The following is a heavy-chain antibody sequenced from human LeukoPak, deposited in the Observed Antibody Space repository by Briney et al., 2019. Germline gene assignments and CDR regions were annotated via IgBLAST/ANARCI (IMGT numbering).Heavy chain of an antibody. CDR2: ISAYNCNT. D-gene: IGHD5-24*01. CDR3: ARGGGSGDGYNFDYYYGMDV. CDR1: GYTVTSYG. J-gene: IGHJ6*02. Sequence: ASVNVSYKASGYTVTSYGISWVRQAPGKGLEGMGWISAYNCNTNYAQKLQGRVTMTTDTSTSTAYMELRSLRSDDTAVYYCARGGGSGDGYNFDYYYGMDVWGQGTTVTVSS. V-gene: IGHV1-18*01.